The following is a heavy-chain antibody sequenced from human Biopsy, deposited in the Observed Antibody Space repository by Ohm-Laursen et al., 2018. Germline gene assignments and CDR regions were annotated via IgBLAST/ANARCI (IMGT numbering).Heavy chain of an antibody. J-gene: IGHJ1*01. V-gene: IGHV1-2*02. CDR3: AKGQDLRGGAEYFQH. D-gene: IGHD2-15*01. CDR2: INPHSGTT. Sequence: ASVRVSCKASGYAFTGQYLHWVRQVPGHGLEWMGWINPHSGTTKFAQDFQGRVTMTRDTSITTAYMELRRLRSDDTAVYYCAKGQDLRGGAEYFQHWGQGALVTVSS. CDR1: GYAFTGQY.